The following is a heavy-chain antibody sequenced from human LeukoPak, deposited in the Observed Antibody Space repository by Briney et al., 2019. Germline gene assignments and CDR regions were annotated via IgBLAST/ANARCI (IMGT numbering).Heavy chain of an antibody. CDR1: GGSISSSSYY. J-gene: IGHJ4*02. Sequence: SETLSLTCAVSGGSISSSSYYWGWIRQPPGKGLEWIGSIYYSGSTYYNPSLTSRVTISVDTSKNQFSLKLSSVTAADTAVYYCARRRHDFWSGYFGWGQGTLVTVSS. CDR2: IYYSGST. V-gene: IGHV4-39*01. CDR3: ARRRHDFWSGYFG. D-gene: IGHD3-3*01.